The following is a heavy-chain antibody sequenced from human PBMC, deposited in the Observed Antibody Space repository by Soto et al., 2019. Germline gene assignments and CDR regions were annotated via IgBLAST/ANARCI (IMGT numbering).Heavy chain of an antibody. CDR2: IIPIFGTA. D-gene: IGHD3-22*01. CDR1: GGTFSSYA. CDR3: ATLSYYYDSSGYYYRGWFDP. J-gene: IGHJ5*02. Sequence: QVQLVQSGAEVKKPGSSVKVSCKASGGTFSSYAISWVRQAPGQGLEWMGGIIPIFGTANYAQKFQGGVTITADESTSTAYMELGSLRSEDTAVYYCATLSYYYDSSGYYYRGWFDPWGQGTLVTVSS. V-gene: IGHV1-69*01.